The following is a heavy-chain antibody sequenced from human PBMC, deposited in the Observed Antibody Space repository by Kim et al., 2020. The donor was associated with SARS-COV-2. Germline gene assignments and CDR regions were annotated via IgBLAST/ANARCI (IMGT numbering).Heavy chain of an antibody. D-gene: IGHD6-19*01. Sequence: GGSLRLSCAASGFTFSSYSMNWVRQAPGKGLEWVSSISSSSSYIYYADSVKGRFTISRDNAKNSLYLQMNSLRAEDTAVYYCARVSKASGWYAYWGQGTLVTVSS. CDR3: ARVSKASGWYAY. CDR2: ISSSSSYI. J-gene: IGHJ4*02. V-gene: IGHV3-21*01. CDR1: GFTFSSYS.